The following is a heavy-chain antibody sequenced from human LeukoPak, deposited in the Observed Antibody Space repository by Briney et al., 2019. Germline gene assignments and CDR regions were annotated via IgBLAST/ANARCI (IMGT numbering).Heavy chain of an antibody. J-gene: IGHJ4*02. CDR2: INPNSDGT. CDR3: ARGDYDILTGWPY. CDR1: GYTFTGYY. Sequence: ASVKVSCTASGYTFTGYYMHWVRQAPGQGLEWMGWINPNSDGTNYAQKFQGRVTMTRDTSINTAYMDLSRLRSDDTAVYYCARGDYDILTGWPYWGQGTLVTVSS. V-gene: IGHV1-2*02. D-gene: IGHD3-9*01.